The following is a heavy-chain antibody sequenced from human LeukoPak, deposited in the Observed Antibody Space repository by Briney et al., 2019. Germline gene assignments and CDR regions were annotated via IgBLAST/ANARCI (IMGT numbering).Heavy chain of an antibody. Sequence: GGSLRLSCAASGFTFSSYAMSWLRQAPGKGLEWVSAISGRGGSTYYADSVKGRFTISRDNSKNTLYLQMNSLRAEDTAVYYCAKVRIVGATTNWFDPWGQGTLVSVSS. D-gene: IGHD1-26*01. V-gene: IGHV3-23*01. J-gene: IGHJ5*02. CDR2: ISGRGGST. CDR3: AKVRIVGATTNWFDP. CDR1: GFTFSSYA.